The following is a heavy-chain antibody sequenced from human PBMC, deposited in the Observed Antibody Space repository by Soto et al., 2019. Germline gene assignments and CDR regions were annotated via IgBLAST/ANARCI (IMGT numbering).Heavy chain of an antibody. CDR2: ISDSAAGK. CDR3: AKYYGSGSFGP. D-gene: IGHD3-10*01. V-gene: IGHV3-23*01. Sequence: GGSLRLSCAAAGFSFESYAMTWVRQAPGKGLEWVSSISDSAAGKHYADSVKGRFTISRDNSKNTLYLQMNSLRADDTAVYYCAKYYGSGSFGPWGQGTLVTVPQ. J-gene: IGHJ5*02. CDR1: GFSFESYA.